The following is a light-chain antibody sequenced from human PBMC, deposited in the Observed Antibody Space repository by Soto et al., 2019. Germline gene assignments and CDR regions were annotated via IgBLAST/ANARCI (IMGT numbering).Light chain of an antibody. Sequence: EIVLTQSPGTLSLSPGETATLSCRASQSVRSNYVAWYQQKPGQAPRLLIYDASSRATGIPDRFSGSGSDTDFTLTISRLEPEDFAVYYCHQSGSSPLTFGPGTKV. CDR3: HQSGSSPLT. CDR2: DAS. CDR1: QSVRSNY. V-gene: IGKV3-20*01. J-gene: IGKJ3*01.